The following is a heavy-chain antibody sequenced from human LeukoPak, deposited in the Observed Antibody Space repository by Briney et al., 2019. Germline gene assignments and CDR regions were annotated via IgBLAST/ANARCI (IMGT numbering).Heavy chain of an antibody. D-gene: IGHD2-15*01. Sequence: ASVKVSCKASGYTFTSYGISWVRQAPGQGLEWMGWISAYNGNTNYAQKLQGRVTMTTDTSTSTAYMELRSLRSDNTAVYYCARDLGYCSGGSCYGHYWGQGTLVTVSS. V-gene: IGHV1-18*01. J-gene: IGHJ4*02. CDR3: ARDLGYCSGGSCYGHY. CDR1: GYTFTSYG. CDR2: ISAYNGNT.